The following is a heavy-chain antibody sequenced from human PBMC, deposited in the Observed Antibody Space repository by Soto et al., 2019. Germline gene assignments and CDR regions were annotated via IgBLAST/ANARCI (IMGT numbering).Heavy chain of an antibody. D-gene: IGHD1-26*01. Sequence: GESLKVSYKGSGYSFTSYWIGWVGQMPGKGLEWMGIIYPGDSDTRYSPSFQGQVTISPDKSISTAYLQWSSLKASDTAMYYCATALWEFLWPPRYSYGRYLWCQCTTGTDSS. CDR2: IYPGDSDT. J-gene: IGHJ6*02. CDR3: ATALWEFLWPPRYSYGRYL. V-gene: IGHV5-51*01. CDR1: GYSFTSYW.